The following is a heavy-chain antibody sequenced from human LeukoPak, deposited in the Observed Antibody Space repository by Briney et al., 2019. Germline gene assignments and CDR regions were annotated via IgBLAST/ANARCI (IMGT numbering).Heavy chain of an antibody. Sequence: GGSLRLSCTTSGITFSDAWMSWVRQAPGKGLEWVSAISVSGSGGSTYYADSVKGRFTISRDDSKNTLYLQMNSLRAEDTAVYYCAKDLSYGSLFDYWGQGTLVTVSS. J-gene: IGHJ4*02. CDR3: AKDLSYGSLFDY. CDR2: ISVSGSGGST. V-gene: IGHV3-23*01. CDR1: GITFSDA. D-gene: IGHD3-10*01.